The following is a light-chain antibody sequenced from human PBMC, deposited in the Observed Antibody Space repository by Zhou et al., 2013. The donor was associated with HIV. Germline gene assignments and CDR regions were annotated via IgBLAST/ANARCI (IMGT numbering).Light chain of an antibody. CDR3: QQYSHWPPIT. V-gene: IGKV3-15*01. CDR1: QSVSST. J-gene: IGKJ5*01. Sequence: EIVLTQSPGTLSLSPGERATLSCRASQSVSSTYLAWYQQKPGQAPRLLIYGASTRATGIPARFSGSGSGTEFTLTISSLQSEDFAVYYCQQYSHWPPITFGQGTRLEIK. CDR2: GAS.